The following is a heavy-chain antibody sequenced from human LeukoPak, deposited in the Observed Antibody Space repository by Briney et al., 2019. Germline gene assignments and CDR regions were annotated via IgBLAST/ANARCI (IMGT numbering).Heavy chain of an antibody. CDR1: GGSIISYY. J-gene: IGHJ3*02. CDR3: ARDRWQLVGGDAFDI. CDR2: IYYSGSI. Sequence: PSETLSLTCTVSGGSIISYYWNWFRQPPGKGLEWIAYIYYSGSINYNPSLKSRVTISVDTSKNQFSLKLNSVTAADTAVYYCARDRWQLVGGDAFDIWGQGTTVTVSS. D-gene: IGHD6-6*01. V-gene: IGHV4-59*01.